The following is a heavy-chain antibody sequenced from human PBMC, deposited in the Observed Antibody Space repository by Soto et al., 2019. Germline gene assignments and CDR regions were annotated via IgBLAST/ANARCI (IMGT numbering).Heavy chain of an antibody. J-gene: IGHJ6*02. Sequence: ASVKVSCKASGYTFASYDINWVRQATGQGLEWMGWMNPNSGNTGYAQKFQGRVTMTRNTSISTAYMELSSLRSEDTAVYYCARGEMRWGYYYGMDVWGQGTTVTVFS. CDR3: ARGEMRWGYYYGMDV. CDR1: GYTFASYD. V-gene: IGHV1-8*01. CDR2: MNPNSGNT. D-gene: IGHD3-16*01.